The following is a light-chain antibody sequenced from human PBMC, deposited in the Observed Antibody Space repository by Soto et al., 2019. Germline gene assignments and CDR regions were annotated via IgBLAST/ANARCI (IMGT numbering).Light chain of an antibody. V-gene: IGKV3-11*01. Sequence: EIVLTQSPATLSLSPGDRAILSCRASQSISSALAWYQQKPGQAPRLLIYDASDRATGIPARFSGSRSGTDFTLTISSLEPEDFAVYYWQQRSDCLTFGGGTRVEIK. CDR2: DAS. CDR3: QQRSDCLT. J-gene: IGKJ4*01. CDR1: QSISSA.